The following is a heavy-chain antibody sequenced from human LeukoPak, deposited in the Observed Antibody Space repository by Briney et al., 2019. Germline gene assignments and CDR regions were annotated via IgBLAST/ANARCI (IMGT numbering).Heavy chain of an antibody. V-gene: IGHV4-59*08. CDR1: GFTFSSFA. CDR3: ARLPLYGDYGGGY. Sequence: PGESLRLSCAASGFTFSSFAMSWIRQPPGKGLEWIGYIYYSGSTNYNPSLKSRVTISVDTSKNQFSLKLSSVTAADTAVYYCARLPLYGDYGGGYWGQGTLVTVSS. J-gene: IGHJ4*02. CDR2: IYYSGST. D-gene: IGHD4-17*01.